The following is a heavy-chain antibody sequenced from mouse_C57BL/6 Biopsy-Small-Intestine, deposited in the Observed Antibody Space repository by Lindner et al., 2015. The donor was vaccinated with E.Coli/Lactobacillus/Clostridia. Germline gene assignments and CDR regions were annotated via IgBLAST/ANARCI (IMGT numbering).Heavy chain of an antibody. CDR2: IYPADGDT. Sequence: VQLQESGPELVKPGASVKISCKASGYAFSNSWMNWVKQRPGKGLEWIGRIYPADGDTNYNGRFRDKATLTADKSSSTAYMQLINLTSEDSAVYFCTRSTLGREDYWGQGTTLTVSS. J-gene: IGHJ2*01. D-gene: IGHD4-1*01. CDR1: GYAFSNSW. CDR3: TRSTLGREDY. V-gene: IGHV1-82*01.